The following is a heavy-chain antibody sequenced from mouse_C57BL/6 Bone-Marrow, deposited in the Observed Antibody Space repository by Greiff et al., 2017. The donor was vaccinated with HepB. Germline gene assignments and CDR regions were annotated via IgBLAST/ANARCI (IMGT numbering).Heavy chain of an antibody. CDR1: GYTFTSYW. CDR3: AREGYYYGSSYFDY. J-gene: IGHJ2*01. V-gene: IGHV1-69*01. CDR2: IDPSDSYT. D-gene: IGHD1-1*01. Sequence: VKLQQPGAELVMPGASVKLSCKASGYTFTSYWMHWVKQRPGQGLEWIGEIDPSDSYTNYNQKFKGKSTLTVDKSSSTAYMQLSSLTSEDSAVYYCAREGYYYGSSYFDYWGQGTTLTVSS.